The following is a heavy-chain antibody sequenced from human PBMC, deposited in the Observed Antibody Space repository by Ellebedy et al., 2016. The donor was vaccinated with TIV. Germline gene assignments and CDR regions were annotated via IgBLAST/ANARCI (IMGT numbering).Heavy chain of an antibody. CDR2: INPNNGGT. CDR1: GFTFTGYF. CDR3: AREKWTTVVNYYGMDV. D-gene: IGHD4-23*01. J-gene: IGHJ6*02. V-gene: IGHV1-2*02. Sequence: AASVKVSCKASGFTFTGYFLHWVRQAPGQGLEWMGWINPNNGGTNYAQKFQGRVTMTRDTSISTAYMELRRLRSDDTAVYYCAREKWTTVVNYYGMDVWGQGTTVTVS.